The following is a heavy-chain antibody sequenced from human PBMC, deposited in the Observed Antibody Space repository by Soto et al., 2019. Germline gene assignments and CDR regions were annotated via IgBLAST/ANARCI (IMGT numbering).Heavy chain of an antibody. Sequence: QLQLQESGSGLVKPSQTLSLTCAVSGGSISSGGYSWSWIRQPPGKGLEWIGYIYHSGSTYYNPPRQAGATRAVDRSKNQFSLKRSSVTAADTAVYSCASAGGLGAVAVDYWGQGTLVTVSS. D-gene: IGHD6-19*01. V-gene: IGHV4-30-2*01. J-gene: IGHJ4*02. CDR1: GGSISSGGYS. CDR2: IYHSGST. CDR3: ASAGGLGAVAVDY.